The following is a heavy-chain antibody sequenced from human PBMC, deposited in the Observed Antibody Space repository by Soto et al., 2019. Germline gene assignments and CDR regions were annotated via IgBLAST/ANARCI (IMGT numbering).Heavy chain of an antibody. CDR2: INPNSGGT. Sequence: GASVKVSCKASGYTFTGYYMHWVRQAPGQGLEWMGWINPNSGGTNYAQKFQGWVTMTRDTSISTAYMELSRLRSDDTAVYYCARGLGYCSGGSCLNWFDPWGQGTLLTVSS. CDR1: GYTFTGYY. CDR3: ARGLGYCSGGSCLNWFDP. V-gene: IGHV1-2*04. J-gene: IGHJ5*02. D-gene: IGHD2-15*01.